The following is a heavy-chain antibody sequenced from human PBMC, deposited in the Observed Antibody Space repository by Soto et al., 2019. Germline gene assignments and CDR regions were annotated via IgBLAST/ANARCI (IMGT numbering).Heavy chain of an antibody. CDR3: ARGVSSNTYSPADY. CDR2: ISSDGNNK. V-gene: IGHV3-30-3*01. D-gene: IGHD3-16*01. CDR1: GFTFSSHA. J-gene: IGHJ4*02. Sequence: GGSLRLSCEASGFTFSSHAMHWVRQAPGKGLEWVAVISSDGNNKYYADSGRFTISRDNSKNTLSLQMNSLRAEDTAVYYCARGVSSNTYSPADYWGQGALVTVSS.